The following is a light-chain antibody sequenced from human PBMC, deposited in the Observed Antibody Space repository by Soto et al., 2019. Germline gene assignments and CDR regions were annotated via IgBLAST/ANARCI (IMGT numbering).Light chain of an antibody. CDR2: GDN. V-gene: IGLV1-40*01. Sequence: QSVLTQPPSVSGAPGQRVTISCTGSSSNIGAASNVYWYQQLPGVAPKLLLYGDNSRPSGVPDRFSASKSGTSASLAITGLQAEDEADYYCQSYDFSLTSVVFGGGTKLTVL. J-gene: IGLJ2*01. CDR3: QSYDFSLTSVV. CDR1: SSNIGAASN.